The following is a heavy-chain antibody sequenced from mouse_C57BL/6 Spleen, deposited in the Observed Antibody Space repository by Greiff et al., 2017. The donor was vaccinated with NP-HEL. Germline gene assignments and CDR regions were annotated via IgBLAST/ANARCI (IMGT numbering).Heavy chain of an antibody. CDR2: INPSSGYT. Sequence: VQLQQSGAELAKPGASVKLSCKASGYTFTSYWMHWVKQRPGQGLEWIGYINPSSGYTKYNQKFKDKATLTADKSSSTAYMQLRSMSYEDSAVYYFESFYYDYDADYWGQGTTLTVSS. CDR1: GYTFTSYW. V-gene: IGHV1-7*01. J-gene: IGHJ2*01. CDR3: ESFYYDYDADY. D-gene: IGHD2-4*01.